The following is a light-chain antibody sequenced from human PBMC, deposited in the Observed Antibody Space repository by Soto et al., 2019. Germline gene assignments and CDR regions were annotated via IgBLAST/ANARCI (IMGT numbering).Light chain of an antibody. CDR1: QSVSNY. V-gene: IGKV3-11*01. Sequence: EIVLTQSPANLSLSPGERATLSCRASQSVSNYLAWYQQKPGQAPRLLIYDASNRATGIPARFSGSGSGTDFTLTISSLEPEDFAVYYCQQRSNWPLLTFGGGTKVEIK. CDR3: QQRSNWPLLT. CDR2: DAS. J-gene: IGKJ4*01.